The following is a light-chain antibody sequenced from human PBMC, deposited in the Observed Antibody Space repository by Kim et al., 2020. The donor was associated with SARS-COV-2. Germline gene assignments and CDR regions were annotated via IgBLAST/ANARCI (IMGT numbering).Light chain of an antibody. V-gene: IGLV2-11*01. Sequence: QSALTQSRSVSGSPGQSVTISCTGTSSDVGGYNYVSWYQQHPGKAPKLMIYDVSKWPSGVPDRFSGSKSGNTASLTISGLQAEDEADYYCCSYAGSYTYVIFGGGTKLTVL. J-gene: IGLJ2*01. CDR2: DVS. CDR1: SSDVGGYNY. CDR3: CSYAGSYTYVI.